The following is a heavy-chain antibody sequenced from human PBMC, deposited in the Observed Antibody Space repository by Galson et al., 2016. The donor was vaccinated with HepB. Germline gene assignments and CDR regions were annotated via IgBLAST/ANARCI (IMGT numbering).Heavy chain of an antibody. CDR1: GGTFRNYA. V-gene: IGHV1-69*13. J-gene: IGHJ4*01. CDR2: IIPIRGTA. D-gene: IGHD2-2*01. CDR3: ARAKMPLSFASADY. Sequence: SVKVSCKVSGGTFRNYAVSWVRQAPGQGLEWMGGIIPIRGTANYPQRFQGRITITADDSTTTFYLELSSLRTEDTATYYCARAKMPLSFASADYWGQGTLVTVSS.